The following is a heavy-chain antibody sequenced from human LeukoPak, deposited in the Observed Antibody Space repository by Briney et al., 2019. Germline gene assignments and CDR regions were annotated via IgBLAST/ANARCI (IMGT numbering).Heavy chain of an antibody. CDR3: ARDTSSGWYEGYFDY. J-gene: IGHJ4*02. D-gene: IGHD6-19*01. CDR2: INTNTGNP. V-gene: IGHV7-4-1*02. Sequence: ASVKVSRKASGYTFTSYAMNWVRQAPGQGLGWMGWINTNTGNPTYAQGFTGRFVFSLDTSVSTAYLQISSLKAEDTAVYYCARDTSSGWYEGYFDYWGQGTLVTVSS. CDR1: GYTFTSYA.